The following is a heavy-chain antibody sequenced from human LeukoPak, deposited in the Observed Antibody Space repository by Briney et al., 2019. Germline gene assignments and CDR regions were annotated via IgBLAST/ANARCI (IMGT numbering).Heavy chain of an antibody. CDR3: ARDGAARGARAYYFDY. Sequence: GGSLRLSCAASGFPFSSYWMSWVRQAPGKGLEWVANKKQDGREKFYVDSVKGRFTIPRDNAKNSLYLQMKSVRAEDTAVYYCARDGAARGARAYYFDYWGQGNLVTVSS. V-gene: IGHV3-7*01. D-gene: IGHD6-13*01. CDR1: GFPFSSYW. J-gene: IGHJ4*02. CDR2: KKQDGREK.